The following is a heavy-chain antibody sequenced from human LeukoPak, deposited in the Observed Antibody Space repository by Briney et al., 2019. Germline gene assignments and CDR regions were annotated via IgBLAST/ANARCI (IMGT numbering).Heavy chain of an antibody. CDR3: AKDDNDSSGPFDY. CDR1: GFTFSSYG. D-gene: IGHD3-22*01. Sequence: PGGSLRLSCAASGFTFSSYGMHWVRQAPGKGLEWVAVISYDGSNKYYADSVKGRFTISRDNSKNTLYLQMNSLRAEDTAVYYCAKDDNDSSGPFDYWGQGTLVTVSS. CDR2: ISYDGSNK. J-gene: IGHJ4*02. V-gene: IGHV3-30*18.